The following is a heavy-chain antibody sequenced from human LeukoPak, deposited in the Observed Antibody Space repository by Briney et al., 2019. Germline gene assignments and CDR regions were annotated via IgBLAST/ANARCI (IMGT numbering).Heavy chain of an antibody. Sequence: KSGGSLRLSCAASGFAFSSYWMHWVHQPPGKGLVWVSCINSHGSTTSYADSVKGRFTISRDNAKNTVYLQLNSLRAEDTAVYYCARGGAYSYGYVGYWGQGTLVTVSS. CDR2: INSHGSTT. D-gene: IGHD5-18*01. CDR3: ARGGAYSYGYVGY. CDR1: GFAFSSYW. J-gene: IGHJ4*02. V-gene: IGHV3-74*01.